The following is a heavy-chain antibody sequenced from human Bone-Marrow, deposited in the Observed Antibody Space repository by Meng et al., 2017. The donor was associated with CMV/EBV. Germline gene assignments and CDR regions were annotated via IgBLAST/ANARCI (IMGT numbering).Heavy chain of an antibody. Sequence: SETLSLTCAVYGGSFSGYYWSWIRQPPGKGLEWIGEINHSGSTNYSPSLKSRVTISVDTSKNQFSLKLSSVTAADTAVYYCARLSKYSSSFDYWGQGTRVTVSS. CDR3: ARLSKYSSSFDY. J-gene: IGHJ4*02. CDR2: INHSGST. CDR1: GGSFSGYY. D-gene: IGHD6-6*01. V-gene: IGHV4-34*01.